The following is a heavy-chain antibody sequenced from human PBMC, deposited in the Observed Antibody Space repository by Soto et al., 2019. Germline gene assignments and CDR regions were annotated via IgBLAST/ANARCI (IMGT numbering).Heavy chain of an antibody. Sequence: LRLSGEAAVFTFRTYCMHWVRQAPGKGLEWVAFISYDGSNKYYADSVKGRFTISRDNSKNTLYLQMNSLRAEDTAVYYCAKDRIINLRTLVAPVDYWGQGTLVTVSS. D-gene: IGHD5-12*01. J-gene: IGHJ4*02. CDR1: VFTFRTYC. CDR2: ISYDGSNK. CDR3: AKDRIINLRTLVAPVDY. V-gene: IGHV3-30*18.